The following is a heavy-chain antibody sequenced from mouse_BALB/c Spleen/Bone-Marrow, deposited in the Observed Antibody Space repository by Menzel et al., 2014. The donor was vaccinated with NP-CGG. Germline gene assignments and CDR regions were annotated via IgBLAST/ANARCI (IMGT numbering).Heavy chain of an antibody. CDR3: ARRYGSSFDY. CDR1: GFNIKDYY. J-gene: IGHJ2*01. CDR2: IDPENGNT. D-gene: IGHD1-1*01. Sequence: VQLQQSGAELVRPGALVKLSCKASGFNIKDYYMHWVIQRPEQGLEWIGWIDPENGNTIYDPKFQGKASITADTSSNTAYLQLSSLASEDTAVYYCARRYGSSFDYWGQGTTLTVSS. V-gene: IGHV14-1*02.